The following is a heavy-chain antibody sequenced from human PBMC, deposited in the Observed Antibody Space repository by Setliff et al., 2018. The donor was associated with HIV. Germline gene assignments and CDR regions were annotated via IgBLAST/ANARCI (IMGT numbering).Heavy chain of an antibody. V-gene: IGHV3-23*01. Sequence: GGSLRLSCAASGFTFSSYAMSWVRQAPGKGLEWVSAIVASAGITYYAGSVKGRFTISRDNSKNTLYLQMNSLRAEDTAVYYCAKHPRYYDSGSRYFDYWGQGTLVTVPQ. CDR2: IVASAGIT. D-gene: IGHD3-10*01. CDR3: AKHPRYYDSGSRYFDY. J-gene: IGHJ4*02. CDR1: GFTFSSYA.